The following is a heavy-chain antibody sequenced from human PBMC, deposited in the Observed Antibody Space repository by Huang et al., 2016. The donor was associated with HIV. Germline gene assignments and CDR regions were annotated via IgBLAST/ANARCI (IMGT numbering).Heavy chain of an antibody. CDR3: AKEFYGDYGATFDY. V-gene: IGHV3-30*02. CDR1: GFTFRSYG. CDR2: IRFDGSNK. D-gene: IGHD4-17*01. Sequence: QVQLVESGGGVVQPGGSLRLSCAASGFTFRSYGMHWVRQAPGKGLEWVAFIRFDGSNKYYADSVKGRFTISRDNSRNTLYLQMNSLRAEDTAVYYCAKEFYGDYGATFDYWGQGTLVTVSS. J-gene: IGHJ4*02.